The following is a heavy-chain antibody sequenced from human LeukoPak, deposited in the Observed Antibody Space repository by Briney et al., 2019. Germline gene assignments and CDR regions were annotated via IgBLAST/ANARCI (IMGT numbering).Heavy chain of an antibody. V-gene: IGHV4-38-2*02. Sequence: PSETLSLTCRVSDYYINNGYYWGWIRQPPGKGLEWIGSIYYSGSTYYNPSLKSRVTISVDTSKNQFSLKLSSVTAADTAVYYCARGLLEHDYWGQGTLVTVSS. CDR1: DYYINNGYY. CDR3: ARGLLEHDY. J-gene: IGHJ4*02. D-gene: IGHD3-10*01. CDR2: IYYSGST.